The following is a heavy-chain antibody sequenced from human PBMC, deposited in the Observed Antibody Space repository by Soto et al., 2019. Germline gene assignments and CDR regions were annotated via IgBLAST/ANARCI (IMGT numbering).Heavy chain of an antibody. CDR2: ISAYNGNT. J-gene: IGHJ4*02. CDR3: ARDREGYYDSSGYYYSYFDY. Sequence: ASVKVSCKASGYTFTSYGISWVRQAPGQGLEWMGWISAYNGNTNYAQKLQGRVTMTTDTSTSTAYMELRSLRSDDTAVYYCARDREGYYDSSGYYYSYFDYWGQGTLVTVSS. V-gene: IGHV1-18*01. CDR1: GYTFTSYG. D-gene: IGHD3-22*01.